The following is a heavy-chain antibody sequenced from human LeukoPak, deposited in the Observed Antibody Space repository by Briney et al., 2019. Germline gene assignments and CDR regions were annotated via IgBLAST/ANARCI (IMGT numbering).Heavy chain of an antibody. CDR3: TRGTIGIAGTDY. Sequence: GGSLRFSCAASGFTFSSYWMHWVRQAPGKGLVWVSHINPGGSHIRYADSVKGRFTISRDDAKNTLYLQMNSLRAEDTAVYYCTRGTIGIAGTDYWGQGTLVTVSS. J-gene: IGHJ4*02. CDR1: GFTFSSYW. V-gene: IGHV3-74*01. D-gene: IGHD6-13*01. CDR2: INPGGSHI.